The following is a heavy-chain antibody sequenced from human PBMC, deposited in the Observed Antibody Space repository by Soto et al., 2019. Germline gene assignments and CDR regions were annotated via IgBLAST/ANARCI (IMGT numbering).Heavy chain of an antibody. J-gene: IGHJ5*02. D-gene: IGHD2-2*01. CDR2: MNPNSGNT. V-gene: IGHV1-8*01. CDR3: ARAGLVGCSSTSCYVGWFDP. Sequence: QVQLLQSGAEVKKPGASVKVSCKASGYTFTSYDINWVRQATGQGLEWKGWMNPNSGNTGYAQKFQGRVTMTRNTSISTAYMELSSLRSEDTAVYYCARAGLVGCSSTSCYVGWFDPWGQGTLVTVSS. CDR1: GYTFTSYD.